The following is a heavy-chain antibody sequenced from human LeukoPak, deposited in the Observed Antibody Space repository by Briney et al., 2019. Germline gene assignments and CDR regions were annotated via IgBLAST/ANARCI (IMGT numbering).Heavy chain of an antibody. V-gene: IGHV4-30-4*01. CDR2: IYYSGST. J-gene: IGHJ4*02. D-gene: IGHD3-3*01. CDR1: GGSIFTDDIY. CDR3: ARPSDYYGYYFDY. Sequence: SQTLSLTCTVSGGSIFTDDIYWSWIRQPPGRGLEWIGYIYYSGSTYYNPSLKSRVTISVDTSKNQFSLKLSSVTAADTAVYYCARPSDYYGYYFDYWGQGTLVTVSS.